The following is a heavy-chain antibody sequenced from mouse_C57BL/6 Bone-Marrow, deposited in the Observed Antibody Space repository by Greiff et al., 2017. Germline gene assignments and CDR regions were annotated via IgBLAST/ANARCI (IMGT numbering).Heavy chain of an antibody. V-gene: IGHV14-4*01. CDR1: GFNIKDDY. CDR3: TTDAFYYFDY. Sequence: EVQLQQSGAELVRPGASVKLSCTASGFNIKDDYMHWVKQRPEQGLEWIGWIDPENGDTEYASKFQGKATITADTSSNTAYLQLSSLTSEDTAVYYCTTDAFYYFDYWGQGTTLTVSS. CDR2: IDPENGDT. J-gene: IGHJ2*01.